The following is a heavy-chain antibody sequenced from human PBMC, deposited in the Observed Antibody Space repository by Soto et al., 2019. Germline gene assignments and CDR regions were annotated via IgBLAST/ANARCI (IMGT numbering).Heavy chain of an antibody. CDR2: IDPSDSYT. CDR1: GYSFTSYW. V-gene: IGHV5-10-1*01. J-gene: IGHJ6*02. D-gene: IGHD2-15*01. Sequence: ESLKISCKGSGYSFTSYWISWVRQMPGKGLEWMGRIDPSDSYTNYSPSFQGHVTISADKSISTAYLQWSSLKASDTAMYYCASLKTYSTGMEVWGQGTTVTLSS. CDR3: ASLKTYSTGMEV.